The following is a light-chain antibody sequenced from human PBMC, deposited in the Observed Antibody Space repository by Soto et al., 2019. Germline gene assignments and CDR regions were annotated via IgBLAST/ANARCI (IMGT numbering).Light chain of an antibody. V-gene: IGKV3-11*01. CDR1: QSVSSY. CDR3: QQRSNWTPWT. CDR2: DAS. Sequence: EIVLTQSPATLSLSPGERATLSCRASQSVSSYLAWYQQKPGQAPRLLISDASNRATGIPARFSGSGSGTDYTLAISSLEPEDFAVYYCQQRSNWTPWTFGQGTKVEIK. J-gene: IGKJ1*01.